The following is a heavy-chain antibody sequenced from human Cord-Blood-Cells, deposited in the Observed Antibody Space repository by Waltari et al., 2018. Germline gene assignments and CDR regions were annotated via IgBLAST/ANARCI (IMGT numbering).Heavy chain of an antibody. CDR3: APSRFYTDFWSGPDY. V-gene: IGHV1-58*01. D-gene: IGHD3-3*01. J-gene: IGHJ4*02. CDR2: IVVGSGNT. Sequence: QMQLVQSGPEVKKPGTSVKVSCKASGFTFTSSAVQWVRQARGQRLEWIGWIVVGSGNTNYAQKFQERVTITRDMSTSTAYMELSSLRSEDTAVYYCAPSRFYTDFWSGPDYWGQGTLVTVSS. CDR1: GFTFTSSA.